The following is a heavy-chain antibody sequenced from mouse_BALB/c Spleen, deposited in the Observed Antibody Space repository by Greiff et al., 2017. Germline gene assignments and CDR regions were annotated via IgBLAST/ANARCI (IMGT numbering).Heavy chain of an antibody. Sequence: VQLQQSGAELVKPGASVKLSCTASGFNIKDTYMHWVKQRPEQGLEWIGRIDPANGNTKYDPKFQGKATITADTSSNTSYLQLSSLTSEDTAVYSCARDYRYDVRYAMDYWGQGTSVTVSS. CDR3: ARDYRYDVRYAMDY. D-gene: IGHD2-14*01. V-gene: IGHV14-3*02. CDR2: IDPANGNT. CDR1: GFNIKDTY. J-gene: IGHJ4*01.